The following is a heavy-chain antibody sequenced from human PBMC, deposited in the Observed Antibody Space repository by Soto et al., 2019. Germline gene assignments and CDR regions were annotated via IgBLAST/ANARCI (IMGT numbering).Heavy chain of an antibody. CDR2: IWNDGSNL. Sequence: VHLVESGGGVVQPARSLKLSCETSGYTFNTYTMHWVRQAPGKGLEWVALIWNDGSNLQYADSVKGRFTISRDNSKNSVYLQMNSLRVEDTALYFCAWSLADDAFDIWGQGTMVTVAS. J-gene: IGHJ3*02. D-gene: IGHD3-3*02. CDR1: GYTFNTYT. CDR3: AWSLADDAFDI. V-gene: IGHV3-33*03.